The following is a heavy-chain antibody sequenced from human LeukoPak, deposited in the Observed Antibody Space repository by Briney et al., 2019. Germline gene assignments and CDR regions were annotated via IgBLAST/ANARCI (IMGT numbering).Heavy chain of an antibody. CDR2: ISSSSNYI. CDR1: GFTFSSYS. V-gene: IGHV3-21*01. Sequence: GGSLRLSCAASGFTFSSYSINWVRQAPGKGLEWVSFISSSSNYIYYADSVKGRFTISRDNAKNSLYLQMNSLRAEDTAVYYCARDRDMVLPPAGLDVWGRGATVTVSS. CDR3: ARDRDMVLPPAGLDV. J-gene: IGHJ6*04. D-gene: IGHD2-8*01.